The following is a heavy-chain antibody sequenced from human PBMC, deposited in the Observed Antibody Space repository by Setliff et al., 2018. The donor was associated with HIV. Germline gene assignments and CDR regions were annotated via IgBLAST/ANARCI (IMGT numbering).Heavy chain of an antibody. CDR2: MNPNSGNT. Sequence: ASVKVSCKASGYTLTSYDINWVRQATGQGLEWMGWMNPNSGNTGYAQKFQGRVTMTRNTSISTAYIELSSLRSEDTAVYYCARGPYRYYNFWSGHNWFDPWGQGTLVTVSS. D-gene: IGHD3-3*01. V-gene: IGHV1-8*02. J-gene: IGHJ5*02. CDR1: GYTLTSYD. CDR3: ARGPYRYYNFWSGHNWFDP.